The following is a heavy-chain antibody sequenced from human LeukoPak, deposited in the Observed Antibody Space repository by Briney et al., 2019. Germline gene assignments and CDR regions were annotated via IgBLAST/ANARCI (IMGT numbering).Heavy chain of an antibody. CDR2: IYSGGNT. CDR1: GFTVSSDY. Sequence: GGSLRLSCAASGFTVSSDYMGWVRQAPGKGLEYVSIIYSGGNTYYADSVKGRFTISRDNSKNTLYLQMNSLRAEDTAVYYCARDSHKLHSSAYFYFFDYWGQGTPVSVSS. D-gene: IGHD3-22*01. CDR3: ARDSHKLHSSAYFYFFDY. J-gene: IGHJ4*02. V-gene: IGHV3-66*02.